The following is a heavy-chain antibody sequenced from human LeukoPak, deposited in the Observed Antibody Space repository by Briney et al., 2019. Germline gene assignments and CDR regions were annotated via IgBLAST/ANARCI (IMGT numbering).Heavy chain of an antibody. Sequence: ASVKVSCKASGYTFTSYDINWVRQAPGQGLEWMGRINTNTGNPAYAQGFTGRFVFSLDTSVSTAYLQISSLKAEDTAVYYCARDDFQLLYSDCTNYYYYMDVWGKGTTVTVSS. CDR1: GYTFTSYD. J-gene: IGHJ6*03. CDR3: ARDDFQLLYSDCTNYYYYMDV. V-gene: IGHV7-4-1*02. D-gene: IGHD3-9*01. CDR2: INTNTGNP.